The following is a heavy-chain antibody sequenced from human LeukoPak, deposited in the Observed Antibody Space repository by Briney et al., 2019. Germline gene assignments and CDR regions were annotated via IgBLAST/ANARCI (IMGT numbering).Heavy chain of an antibody. J-gene: IGHJ4*02. CDR2: ISDAGSGGVT. V-gene: IGHV3-23*01. CDR1: GFTFSNSV. Sequence: GGSLRLSCAASGFTFSNSVMSWVRQAPGKGLEWISAISDAGSGGVTYYADSVKGRFTISRDNSKNTLYLQMNSLRAEDTAVYYCAKEWVDFWSGYYTMPDYWGRGTLVTVSS. D-gene: IGHD3-3*01. CDR3: AKEWVDFWSGYYTMPDY.